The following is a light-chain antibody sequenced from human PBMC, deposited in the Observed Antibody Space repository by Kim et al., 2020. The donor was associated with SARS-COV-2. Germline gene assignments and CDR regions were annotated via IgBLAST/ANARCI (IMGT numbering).Light chain of an antibody. CDR2: HAS. J-gene: IGKJ4*01. CDR1: QSVSSY. CDR3: QQRSTWPLT. V-gene: IGKV3-11*01. Sequence: FSPGERATLSCRASQSVSSYLAWYQQKPGQAPRLLIYHASNRATGIPARFSGSGSGTDFTLTISSLEPEDFAVYYCQQRSTWPLTFGGGTKVDIK.